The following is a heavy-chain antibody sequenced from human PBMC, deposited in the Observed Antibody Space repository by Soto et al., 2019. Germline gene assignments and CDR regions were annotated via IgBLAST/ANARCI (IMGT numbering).Heavy chain of an antibody. V-gene: IGHV3-30*18. CDR2: ISYDGSNK. CDR3: AKELYGWARMDY. Sequence: QVQLVESGGGVVQPGRSLRLSCAASGFTFSSYGMHWVRQAPGKGLEWVAVISYDGSNKYYEDSVKGRFTISRDNSKNTLYLQMNGLRAEDTAVYYCAKELYGWARMDYWGQGTLVTVSS. CDR1: GFTFSSYG. D-gene: IGHD2-8*02. J-gene: IGHJ4*02.